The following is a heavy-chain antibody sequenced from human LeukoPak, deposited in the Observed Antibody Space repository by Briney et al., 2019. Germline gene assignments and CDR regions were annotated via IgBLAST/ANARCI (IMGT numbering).Heavy chain of an antibody. J-gene: IGHJ4*02. CDR2: IVVGSGNT. CDR3: VADPTYCSGGSCLDRGGY. CDR1: GFTFTSSA. D-gene: IGHD2-15*01. V-gene: IGHV1-58*02. Sequence: SVKVSCRASGFTFTSSAMQWVRQARGQRLEWIGWIVVGSGNTNYAQKFQERVTITRDMSTSTAYMELSSLRSEDTAVYYCVADPTYCSGGSCLDRGGYWGQGTLVTVSS.